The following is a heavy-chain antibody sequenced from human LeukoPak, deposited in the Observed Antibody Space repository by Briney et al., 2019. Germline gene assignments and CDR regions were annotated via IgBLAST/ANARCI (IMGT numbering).Heavy chain of an antibody. CDR3: ARSPHILTGENFDY. CDR2: INPNSGGT. Sequence: ASVRVSCKASGYTFTGYYMHWVRQAPGQGLECMGWINPNSGGTNYAQKFQDRVSMTRDTSISTAYMHLSRLRSDDTAVYYCARSPHILTGENFDYWGQGTLLTVSS. CDR1: GYTFTGYY. J-gene: IGHJ4*02. D-gene: IGHD3-9*01. V-gene: IGHV1-2*02.